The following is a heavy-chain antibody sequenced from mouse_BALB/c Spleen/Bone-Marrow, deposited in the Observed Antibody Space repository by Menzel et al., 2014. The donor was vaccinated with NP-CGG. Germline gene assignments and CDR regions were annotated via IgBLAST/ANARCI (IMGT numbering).Heavy chain of an antibody. CDR1: GFSLSRYS. Sequence: QVQLKESGPGLVAPSQSLSITCTVSGFSLSRYSVHWVRQPPGKGLEWLGMIWGGGSTDYNSALKSRLSISKDNSKSQVCLKMNSLQSDDIAMYYCARKDYDEAWFAYWGQGTLVTVSA. D-gene: IGHD2-4*01. V-gene: IGHV2-6-4*01. J-gene: IGHJ3*01. CDR2: IWGGGST. CDR3: ARKDYDEAWFAY.